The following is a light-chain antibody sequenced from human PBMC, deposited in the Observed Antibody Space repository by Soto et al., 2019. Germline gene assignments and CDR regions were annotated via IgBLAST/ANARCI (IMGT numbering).Light chain of an antibody. J-gene: IGLJ2*01. CDR2: GNT. CDR1: SSNIGAGYD. V-gene: IGLV1-40*01. CDR3: QSYDSSLSGPV. Sequence: QLVLTQPPSVSGAPGQRVTIPCTGSSSNIGAGYDVHWYQHIPGTAPKLLIYGNTNRPSGVPDRFSGSKSDTSASLAITGLQAEDEADYYCQSYDSSLSGPVFGGGTKLTVL.